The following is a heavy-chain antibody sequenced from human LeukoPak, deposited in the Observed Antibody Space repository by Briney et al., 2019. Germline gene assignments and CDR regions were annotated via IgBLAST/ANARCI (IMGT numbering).Heavy chain of an antibody. CDR3: ARAVSPTTSPARPFDY. CDR2: ISGSGGST. Sequence: PGGSLRLSCAASGFTFSSYAMTWVRQAPGKGLEWVSAISGSGGSTYYADSVKGRFTISRDNSKNTLYLQMNSLRAEDTAVYYCARAVSPTTSPARPFDYWGQGTLVTVSS. CDR1: GFTFSSYA. V-gene: IGHV3-23*01. J-gene: IGHJ4*02. D-gene: IGHD1-26*01.